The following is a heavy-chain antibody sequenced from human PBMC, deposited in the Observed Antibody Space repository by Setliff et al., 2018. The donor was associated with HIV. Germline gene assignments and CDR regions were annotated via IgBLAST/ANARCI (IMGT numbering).Heavy chain of an antibody. J-gene: IGHJ5*02. CDR3: ARHSGVASPNWFDP. D-gene: IGHD3-10*01. CDR1: GGSISTGVYY. CDR2: IYYSGST. Sequence: LSLTCTVSGGSISTGVYYWSWIRQPADKALEWIGRIYYSGSTNYNPSLKSRVAMSLDTSKNQFSLKLSSVTAADTAVYYCARHSGVASPNWFDPWGQGTLVTVSS. V-gene: IGHV4-61*02.